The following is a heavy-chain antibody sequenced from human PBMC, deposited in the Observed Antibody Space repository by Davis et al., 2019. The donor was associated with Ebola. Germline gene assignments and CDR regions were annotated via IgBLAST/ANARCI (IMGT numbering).Heavy chain of an antibody. CDR3: AIPDCSGANCYSVYIKN. CDR1: GFTFSSTL. D-gene: IGHD2-15*01. V-gene: IGHV3-74*01. J-gene: IGHJ4*02. Sequence: PGGSLRLSCAASGFTFSSTLMHWVRQDLGKGLEWVSAIDYDGNSRDYADSVKGRFTISRDNSNNLLYLQMNSLRAEDTAVYYCAIPDCSGANCYSVYIKNWGQGTLVTVSS. CDR2: IDYDGNSR.